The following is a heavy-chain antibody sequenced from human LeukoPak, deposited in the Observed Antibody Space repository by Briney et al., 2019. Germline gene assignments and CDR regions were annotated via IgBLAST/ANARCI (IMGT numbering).Heavy chain of an antibody. CDR1: GFTFSSYA. Sequence: AGGSLRLSCAASGFTFSSYAMHWVRQAPGKGLEWVASINSDGSEGYYADVVKGRFTISRDNAKNSLYLQINSLRAEDTAVYYCVSFYETYWGRGALVTVSS. D-gene: IGHD2-2*01. V-gene: IGHV3-7*01. CDR3: VSFYETY. CDR2: INSDGSEG. J-gene: IGHJ4*02.